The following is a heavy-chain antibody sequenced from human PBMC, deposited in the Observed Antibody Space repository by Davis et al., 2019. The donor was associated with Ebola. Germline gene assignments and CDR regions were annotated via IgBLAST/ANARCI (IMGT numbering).Heavy chain of an antibody. V-gene: IGHV1-8*01. CDR2: MTPNSGNT. CDR1: GYTFTSYD. D-gene: IGHD6-19*01. CDR3: ASWQWQRMSSRHYNYGMDV. Sequence: ASVTVSCKASGYTFTSYDIIWVRQATGQGLEWMGWMTPNSGNTGYAQKSQGRVTMTRNTSISTAYMELSSLRSEDTAVYYCASWQWQRMSSRHYNYGMDVWGQGTTVTVSS. J-gene: IGHJ6*02.